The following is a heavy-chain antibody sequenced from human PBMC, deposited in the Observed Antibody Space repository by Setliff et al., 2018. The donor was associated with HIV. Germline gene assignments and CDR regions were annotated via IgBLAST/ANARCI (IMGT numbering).Heavy chain of an antibody. Sequence: SETLSLTCTVSGGTIASGGHYWSWIRQHPGKGLEWIGYIFYSGDTSYNPSLKSRLTLALDMSKHQFSLKVNSVPAAHTAVYYCARMGSARPLYYYGMDAWGRGTTVTVSS. V-gene: IGHV4-31*03. J-gene: IGHJ6*02. CDR2: IFYSGDT. CDR1: GGTIASGGHY. CDR3: ARMGSARPLYYYGMDA. D-gene: IGHD6-6*01.